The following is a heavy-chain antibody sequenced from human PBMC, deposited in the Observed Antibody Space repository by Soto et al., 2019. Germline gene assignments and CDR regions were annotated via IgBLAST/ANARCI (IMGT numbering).Heavy chain of an antibody. CDR2: ISYGGGTT. CDR3: AKNPGYYYDSTGYHFDY. Sequence: EVQLLESGGGLVQPGGSLRLSCAASEFTFSNYAMSWVRQAPGKGLEWVSAISYGGGTTYYADSVEGRFTISRDNYKNTLYLQMNSLRAEDTAVYYCAKNPGYYYDSTGYHFDYWGQGTLVTVSS. V-gene: IGHV3-23*01. D-gene: IGHD3-22*01. CDR1: EFTFSNYA. J-gene: IGHJ4*02.